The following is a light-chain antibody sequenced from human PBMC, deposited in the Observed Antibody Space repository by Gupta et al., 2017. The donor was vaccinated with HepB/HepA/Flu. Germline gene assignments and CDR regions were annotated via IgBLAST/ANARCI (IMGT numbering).Light chain of an antibody. CDR3: SSYTVTGTLV. J-gene: IGLJ2*01. V-gene: IGLV2-14*01. Sequence: QSALTQPDSVSGSPGQSITISCTGTSSDVGAYNYVSWYQQHPGKAPKVVVYDVTNRPSGVSNRFSGSKSGSTASLAISGLQAEDEADYYCSSYTVTGTLVFGGGTKLTVL. CDR1: SSDVGAYNY. CDR2: DVT.